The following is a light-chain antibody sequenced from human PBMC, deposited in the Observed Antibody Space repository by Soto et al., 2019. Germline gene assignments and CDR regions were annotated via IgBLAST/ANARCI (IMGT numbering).Light chain of an antibody. CDR3: CSYAGSSTPPVV. J-gene: IGLJ2*01. CDR2: EGS. CDR1: SSDVGSYNL. Sequence: QSVLTQPASVSGSPGQSITISCTGTSSDVGSYNLVSWYQQHPGKAPKLMIYEGSTRPSGVSNRFAGSKSGNTASLTISGLQAEDEADYYCCSYAGSSTPPVVFGGGTKVTVL. V-gene: IGLV2-23*01.